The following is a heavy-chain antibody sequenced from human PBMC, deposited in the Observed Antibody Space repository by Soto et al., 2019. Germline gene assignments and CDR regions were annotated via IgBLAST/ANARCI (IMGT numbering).Heavy chain of an antibody. CDR3: ARLEGLATISYYFDF. Sequence: SETLSLTCSVSGGSISSSSYYWGWIRQPPGKGLRWIGTIYYSGSTYYNPSLQSRVTISVDTSRSQFSLKLNSVTAADSAVYFCARLEGLATISYYFDFWGPGALVTVSS. CDR2: IYYSGST. D-gene: IGHD3-9*01. J-gene: IGHJ4*02. CDR1: GGSISSSSYY. V-gene: IGHV4-39*01.